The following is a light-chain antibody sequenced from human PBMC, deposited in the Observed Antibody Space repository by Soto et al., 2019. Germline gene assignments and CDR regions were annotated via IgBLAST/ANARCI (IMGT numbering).Light chain of an antibody. CDR2: VAS. Sequence: EIVLTKSPATLPVSLGEKVTLPCGASQRVSIYLPWYQQKLGQAPRLLISVASTRATDIPDRFSGSGSGTDFTLTISSLQSTDLAVYYCLQYSTWPPLYTFGQGTKLEIK. CDR3: LQYSTWPPLYT. V-gene: IGKV3-15*01. CDR1: QRVSIY. J-gene: IGKJ2*01.